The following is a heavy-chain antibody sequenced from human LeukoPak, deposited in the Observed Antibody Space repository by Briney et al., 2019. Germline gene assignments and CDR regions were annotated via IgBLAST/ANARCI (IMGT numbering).Heavy chain of an antibody. CDR1: GYTFTSYG. Sequence: ASVKVSCKASGYTFTSYGISWVRQAPGQGLEWMGWISAYNGNTNYAQKLQGRVTMTTDTSTSTAYMELRSLRSDDTAVYYCARATYYYDSSGYGHLRYWGQGTLVTVSS. J-gene: IGHJ4*02. CDR3: ARATYYYDSSGYGHLRY. CDR2: ISAYNGNT. D-gene: IGHD3-22*01. V-gene: IGHV1-18*01.